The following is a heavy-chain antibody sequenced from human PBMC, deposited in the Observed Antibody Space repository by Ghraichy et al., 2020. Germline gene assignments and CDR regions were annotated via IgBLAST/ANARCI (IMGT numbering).Heavy chain of an antibody. Sequence: GGSLRLSCAASGFTFSSYGMHWVRQAPGKGLEWVAFIRYDGSNKYYADSVKGRFTISRDNSKNTLYLQMNSLRAEDTAVYYCAKDQGVAGTLGVYYYYYYGMDVWGQGTTVTVSS. CDR3: AKDQGVAGTLGVYYYYYYGMDV. D-gene: IGHD6-19*01. V-gene: IGHV3-30*02. CDR1: GFTFSSYG. J-gene: IGHJ6*02. CDR2: IRYDGSNK.